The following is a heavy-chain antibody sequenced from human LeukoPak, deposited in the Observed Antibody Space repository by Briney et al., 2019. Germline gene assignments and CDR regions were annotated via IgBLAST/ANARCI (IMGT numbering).Heavy chain of an antibody. D-gene: IGHD3-22*01. Sequence: PGGSLRLSCAASGFTVSSNYMSWVRQAPGKGLEWVSVIYSGGSTYYADSVKGRFTISRDNSKNTLYLQMNSLRAEDTAVYYCAGGYYYDSSGYYPHYWGQGTLVTVSS. CDR1: GFTVSSNY. CDR3: AGGYYYDSSGYYPHY. V-gene: IGHV3-66*01. J-gene: IGHJ4*02. CDR2: IYSGGST.